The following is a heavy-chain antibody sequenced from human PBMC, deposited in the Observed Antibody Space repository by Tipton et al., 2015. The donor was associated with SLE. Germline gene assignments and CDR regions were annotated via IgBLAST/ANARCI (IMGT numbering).Heavy chain of an antibody. CDR2: INHSGST. Sequence: GLVKPSETLSLTCAVYGGSFGGYYWSWIRQPPGKGLEWIGEINHSGSTNYNPSLKSRVTISVDTSKNQFSLKLSSVTAADTAVYYCARGRELGRDDAFDIWGQGTMVTVSS. CDR3: ARGRELGRDDAFDI. J-gene: IGHJ3*02. CDR1: GGSFGGYY. V-gene: IGHV4-34*01. D-gene: IGHD1-1*01.